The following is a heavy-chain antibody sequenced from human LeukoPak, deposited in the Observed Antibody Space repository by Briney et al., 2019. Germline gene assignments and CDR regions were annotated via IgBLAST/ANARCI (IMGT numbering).Heavy chain of an antibody. CDR1: GFTFTNYW. Sequence: PGGSLRLSCAASGFTFTNYWMTWVRQAPGKGLEWMANIKQDGSEKYYVDSVKGRFTISRDNAKKSLFLQMNSLRAEDTAVYFCARAALEYGGYAGGGFDIWGQGTVVTVSS. D-gene: IGHD4-17*01. J-gene: IGHJ3*02. CDR3: ARAALEYGGYAGGGFDI. V-gene: IGHV3-7*05. CDR2: IKQDGSEK.